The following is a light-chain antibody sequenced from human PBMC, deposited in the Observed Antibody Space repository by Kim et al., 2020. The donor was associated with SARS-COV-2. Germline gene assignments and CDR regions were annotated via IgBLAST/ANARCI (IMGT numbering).Light chain of an antibody. J-gene: IGKJ2*01. V-gene: IGKV3-20*01. Sequence: EIVLTQSPGTLSLSPGERATLSCRASQSVSSNLAWYQQRPGQAPRLLIYGASRRATGIPDRFSGSGSGTDFTLTISRLEPEDFAVCYCQQYDGTSPLTFGQGTKLEI. CDR3: QQYDGTSPLT. CDR2: GAS. CDR1: QSVSSN.